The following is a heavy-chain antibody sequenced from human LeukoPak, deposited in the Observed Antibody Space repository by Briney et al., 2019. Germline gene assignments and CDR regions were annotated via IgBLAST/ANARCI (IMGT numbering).Heavy chain of an antibody. CDR2: INPNSGGT. D-gene: IGHD3-22*01. Sequence: ASVKVSCKASGYAFTGYYMHWVRQAPGQGLEWMGWINPNSGGTNYAQKFQGRVTMTRDTSISTAYMELSRLRSDDTAVYYCARDSSGDWYFDLWGRGTLVTVSS. J-gene: IGHJ2*01. CDR3: ARDSSGDWYFDL. V-gene: IGHV1-2*02. CDR1: GYAFTGYY.